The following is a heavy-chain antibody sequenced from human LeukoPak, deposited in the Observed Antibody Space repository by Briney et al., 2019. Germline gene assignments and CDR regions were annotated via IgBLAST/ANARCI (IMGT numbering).Heavy chain of an antibody. CDR3: ARATYYYDSSGYTNWFDP. Sequence: PGGSLRLSCAASGFTVSSNYMSWVRQAPGKGLEWVSVIYSGGSTYYADSVKGRFTISRDNSKNTLCLQMNSLRAEDTAVYYCARATYYYDSSGYTNWFDPWGQGTLVTVSS. CDR1: GFTVSSNY. D-gene: IGHD3-22*01. CDR2: IYSGGST. V-gene: IGHV3-53*01. J-gene: IGHJ5*02.